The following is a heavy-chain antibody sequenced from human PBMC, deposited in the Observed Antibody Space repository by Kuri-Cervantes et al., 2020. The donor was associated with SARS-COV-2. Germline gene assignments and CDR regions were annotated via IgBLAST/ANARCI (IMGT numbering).Heavy chain of an antibody. V-gene: IGHV4-61*01. Sequence: SETLSLTCAVSGYSISSGYYWGWIRQPPGKGLEWIGYIYYSGSTNYNPSLKSRVTISVDTSKNQFSLKLSSVTAADTAVYYCARGTNIAAAGTLDYWGQGTLVTVSS. CDR3: ARGTNIAAAGTLDY. CDR2: IYYSGST. J-gene: IGHJ4*02. D-gene: IGHD6-13*01. CDR1: GYSISSGYY.